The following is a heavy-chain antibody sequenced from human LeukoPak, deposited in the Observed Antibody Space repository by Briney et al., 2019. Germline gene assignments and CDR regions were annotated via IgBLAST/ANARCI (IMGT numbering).Heavy chain of an antibody. V-gene: IGHV4-38-2*02. CDR1: GYSISSGYY. CDR3: ARVTENYDFWSGSLRGSYYYMDV. Sequence: SETLSLTCTVSGYSISSGYYWGWIRQSPGKGLEWIGSVHQIGRGHYNPSLQSRVTISVDTSKNQFSLKLSSVTAADTAVYYCARVTENYDFWSGSLRGSYYYMDVWGKGTTVTVSS. CDR2: VHQIGRG. D-gene: IGHD3-3*01. J-gene: IGHJ6*03.